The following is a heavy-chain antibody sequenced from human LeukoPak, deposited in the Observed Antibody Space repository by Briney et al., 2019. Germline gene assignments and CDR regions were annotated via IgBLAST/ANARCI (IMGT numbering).Heavy chain of an antibody. D-gene: IGHD1-7*01. Sequence: PGGSLRVSCAASGFAFSNSAMTWVRQAPGKGLEWVSAISAGGSDTIYTDSVKDRFTISRDNSKNTLYLQMNSLRAEDTAVYYCAKGGNSAPLDYWGQGTLVTVSS. V-gene: IGHV3-23*01. CDR1: GFAFSNSA. CDR2: ISAGGSDT. J-gene: IGHJ4*02. CDR3: AKGGNSAPLDY.